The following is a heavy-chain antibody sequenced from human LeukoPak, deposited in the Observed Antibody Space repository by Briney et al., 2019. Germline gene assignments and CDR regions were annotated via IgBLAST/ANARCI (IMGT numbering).Heavy chain of an antibody. D-gene: IGHD1-14*01. V-gene: IGHV7-4-1*02. CDR2: ISTDTGNP. CDR1: GYIFTKYA. Sequence: GASVKVSCKASGYIFTKYAINWVRQAPGQGLEWMGWISTDTGNPTYVQGFTGRIVFSLDTSVDTAYLQISSLTAEDTAVYYCARGGDHTAFDYWGQGTLVTVSS. CDR3: ARGGDHTAFDY. J-gene: IGHJ4*02.